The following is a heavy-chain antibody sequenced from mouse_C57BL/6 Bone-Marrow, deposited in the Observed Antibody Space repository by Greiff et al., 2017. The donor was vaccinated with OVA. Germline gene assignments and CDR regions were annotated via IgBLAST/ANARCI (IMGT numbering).Heavy chain of an antibody. CDR1: GFTFSSYG. J-gene: IGHJ2*01. D-gene: IGHD3-2*02. V-gene: IGHV5-6*01. Sequence: DVQLVESGGDLVKPGGSLKLSCAASGFTFSSYGMSWVRQTPDKRLVWVATISSGGSYTYYPDSVKGRFTISRDNSKNTLYLQMSSLKSEDTAMYYCARRPRQLRLEYYFDEWGQGTTLAVAS. CDR3: ARRPRQLRLEYYFDE. CDR2: ISSGGSYT.